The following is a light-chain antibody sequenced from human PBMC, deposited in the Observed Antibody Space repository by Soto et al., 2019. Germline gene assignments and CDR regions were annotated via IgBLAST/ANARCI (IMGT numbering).Light chain of an antibody. J-gene: IGKJ1*01. CDR2: KVS. Sequence: DVVMTQSPLSLPVTLGQPASISCRSTQSLVHSDGNTSLNCFQQRPGQSPRRLIYKVSTRDSGVPDRFSGSGSGTDFTLKISRVEAEDVGVYYCMQGTHWPWTFGQGTKVEIK. CDR3: MQGTHWPWT. V-gene: IGKV2-30*02. CDR1: QSLVHSDGNTS.